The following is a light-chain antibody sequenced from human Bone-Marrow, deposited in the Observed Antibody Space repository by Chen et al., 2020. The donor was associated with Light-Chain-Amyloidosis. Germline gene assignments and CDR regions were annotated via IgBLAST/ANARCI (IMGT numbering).Light chain of an antibody. Sequence: SYVLTQPSSVSVAPGQTATIACGGNNIGSTSVHWYQQPPGQAPLLVVYDDSDRPSGIPERLSGSNSGNTATLTISRVEAGDEADYYCQVWDRSSDRPVFGGWTKLTVL. J-gene: IGLJ3*02. CDR1: NIGSTS. CDR2: DDS. CDR3: QVWDRSSDRPV. V-gene: IGLV3-21*02.